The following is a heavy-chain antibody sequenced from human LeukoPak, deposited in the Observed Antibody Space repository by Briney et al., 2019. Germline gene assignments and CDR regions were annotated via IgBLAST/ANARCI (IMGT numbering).Heavy chain of an antibody. CDR3: AKGSGSYSYFDY. CDR2: INPSGGST. J-gene: IGHJ4*02. V-gene: IGHV1-46*03. CDR1: GYTFTSYG. D-gene: IGHD1-26*01. Sequence: ASVKVSCKASGYTFTSYGISWVRQAPGQGLEWMGIINPSGGSTSYAQKFQGRVTMTRDTSTSTVYMELSSLRSEDTAVYYCAKGSGSYSYFDYWGQGTLVTVSS.